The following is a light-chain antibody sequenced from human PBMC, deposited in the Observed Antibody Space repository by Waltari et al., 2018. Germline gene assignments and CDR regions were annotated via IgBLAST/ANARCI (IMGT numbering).Light chain of an antibody. CDR2: GAS. Sequence: EIVMTQSPATLSESPGEIATRSCRASQSVSSNLAWYQQKPGQAPRLLIYGASTRATGIPARFSGSGSGTEFTLTISSLQSEDFAVYYCQQYKNWPPWTFGQGTKVEIK. V-gene: IGKV3-15*01. J-gene: IGKJ1*01. CDR3: QQYKNWPPWT. CDR1: QSVSSN.